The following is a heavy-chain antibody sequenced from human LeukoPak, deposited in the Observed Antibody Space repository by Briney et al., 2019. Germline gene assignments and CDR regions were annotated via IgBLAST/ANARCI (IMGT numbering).Heavy chain of an antibody. D-gene: IGHD2-15*01. CDR1: GLTFRSYG. J-gene: IGHJ4*02. CDR2: IWYDGSNK. CDR3: ASGRGGSEGINYFDY. V-gene: IGHV3-33*01. Sequence: QPGGSLRLSCAASGLTFRSYGMHWVRQAPGKGLEWVAVIWYDGSNKYYADSVKGRFTISRDNSKNTLYLQMNSLRAEDTAVYYCASGRGGSEGINYFDYWGQGTLVTVSS.